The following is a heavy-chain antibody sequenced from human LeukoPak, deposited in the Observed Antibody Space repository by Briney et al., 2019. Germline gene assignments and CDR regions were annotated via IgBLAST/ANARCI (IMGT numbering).Heavy chain of an antibody. CDR2: IYSGGST. CDR3: ARVKVSQGQSTFDY. Sequence: GGSLRLSCAASGFTVSSNYMSWVRQARGKGVEGGSVIYSGGSTYYAASVKGRFTISRDNSKNTLYLQMNSLRAEDTAVYYCARVKVSQGQSTFDYWGQGTLVTVSS. J-gene: IGHJ4*02. CDR1: GFTVSSNY. V-gene: IGHV3-66*01. D-gene: IGHD2/OR15-2a*01.